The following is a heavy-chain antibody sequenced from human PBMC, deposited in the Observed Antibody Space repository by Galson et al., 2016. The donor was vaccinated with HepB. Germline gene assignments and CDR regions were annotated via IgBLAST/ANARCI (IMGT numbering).Heavy chain of an antibody. CDR1: GFTLTNYG. V-gene: IGHV3-48*02. D-gene: IGHD2-8*02. J-gene: IGHJ3*02. CDR3: ARDLVRSAFDM. CDR2: IRSTTSTI. Sequence: SLRLSCAASGFTLTNYGMNWVRQAPGKGLEWVSYIRSTTSTIYYANSVKGRFTISSDDADKSLYLQMNSLSDEDTAVYYCARDLVRSAFDMWGQGTMVTVSS.